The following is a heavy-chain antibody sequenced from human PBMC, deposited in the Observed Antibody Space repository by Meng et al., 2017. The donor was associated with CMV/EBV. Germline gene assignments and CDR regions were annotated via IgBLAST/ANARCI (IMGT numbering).Heavy chain of an antibody. Sequence: GESLKIPCQGSGYSLTNYWVAWVRQMPGKGLEWMGIVYTGDSDTRYSPSFQGQVTISADKSISTAYLQWRSLKSSDSAMYYCAGRLNYGSGSFYSPYFDYWGQGTLVTVSS. CDR3: AGRLNYGSGSFYSPYFDY. J-gene: IGHJ4*02. CDR1: GYSLTNYW. V-gene: IGHV5-51*01. D-gene: IGHD3-10*01. CDR2: VYTGDSDT.